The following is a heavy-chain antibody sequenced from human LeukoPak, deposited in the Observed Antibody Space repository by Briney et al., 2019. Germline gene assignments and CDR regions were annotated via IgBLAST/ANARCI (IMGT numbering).Heavy chain of an antibody. CDR3: TRDSGTYNWFDP. CDR2: LYSGGTT. D-gene: IGHD1-26*01. Sequence: GGSLRLSCAASGFTVSSNYMSWVRQAPGKGLEWVSALYSGGTTYYADSVKGRFTISGDNSKNTVYLQMHSLRPDDTAVYYCTRDSGTYNWFDPWGQGTLVTVSS. J-gene: IGHJ5*02. CDR1: GFTVSSNY. V-gene: IGHV3-53*01.